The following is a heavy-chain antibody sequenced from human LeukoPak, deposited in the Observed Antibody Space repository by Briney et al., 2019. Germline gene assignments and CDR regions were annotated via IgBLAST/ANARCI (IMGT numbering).Heavy chain of an antibody. CDR3: ARDSGIAEGSVFDY. CDR1: GFTFSSYA. Sequence: AGGSLRLSCAASGFTFSSYAMHWVRQAPGKGLEWVAVISYDGSNKYYADSMKGRFTISRDNSKNTLYLQMNSLRAEDTAVYYCARDSGIAEGSVFDYWGQGTLVTVSS. D-gene: IGHD6-13*01. J-gene: IGHJ4*02. CDR2: ISYDGSNK. V-gene: IGHV3-30-3*01.